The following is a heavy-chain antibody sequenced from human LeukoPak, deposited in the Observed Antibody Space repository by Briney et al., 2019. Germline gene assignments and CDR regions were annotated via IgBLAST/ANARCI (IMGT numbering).Heavy chain of an antibody. V-gene: IGHV3-33*08. CDR3: ARDPKYYYDSSGYWE. Sequence: GGSLRLSCVASGFGLSGITMNWVRQAPGKGLEWVAVIRYDGSNKYYADSVKGRFTISRDNSKNTLYLQMNSLRAEDTAVYYCARDPKYYYDSSGYWEWGQGTLVTVSS. CDR2: IRYDGSNK. J-gene: IGHJ4*02. CDR1: GFGLSGIT. D-gene: IGHD3-22*01.